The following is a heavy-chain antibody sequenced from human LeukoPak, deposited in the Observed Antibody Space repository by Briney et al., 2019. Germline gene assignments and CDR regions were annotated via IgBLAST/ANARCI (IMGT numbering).Heavy chain of an antibody. CDR2: ISYDGSNK. V-gene: IGHV3-30*03. CDR1: GFTFSSYG. CDR3: ASVLSGWELLNAPLDY. J-gene: IGHJ4*02. Sequence: GGSLRLSCAASGFTFSSYGMHWVCQAPGKGLEWVAVISYDGSNKYYADSVKGRLTISRDNSKNTLYLQMNSLRAEDTAVYYCASVLSGWELLNAPLDYWGQGTLVTVSS. D-gene: IGHD1-26*01.